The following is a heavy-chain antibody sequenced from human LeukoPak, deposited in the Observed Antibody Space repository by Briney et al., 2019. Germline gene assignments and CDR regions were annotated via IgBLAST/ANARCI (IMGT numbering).Heavy chain of an antibody. CDR2: IKSKTDGGTT. Sequence: GRSLRLSCAASGFTFSNAWMSWVRQAPGKGLEWVGRIKSKTDGGTTDYAAPVKGRFTISRDDSKNTLYLQMNSLKTEDTAVYYCTTWYYYDSSGFDYWGQGTLVTVSS. CDR3: TTWYYYDSSGFDY. V-gene: IGHV3-15*01. D-gene: IGHD3-22*01. CDR1: GFTFSNAW. J-gene: IGHJ4*02.